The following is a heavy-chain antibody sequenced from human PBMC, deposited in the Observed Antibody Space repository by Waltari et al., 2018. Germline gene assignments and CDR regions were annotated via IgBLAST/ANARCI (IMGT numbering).Heavy chain of an antibody. J-gene: IGHJ4*02. CDR1: GDSMNYW. CDR2: VLGSGRT. CDR3: ARDRGRGLYLDT. Sequence: QLQLQESGPGLVKPSGTLSLICAVSGDSMNYWWSWVRQPPGKGLEWIGQVLGSGRTNYNPSFESRVTISLDTSTHQFALKMTSATAADTALYYCARDRGRGLYLDTWGQGILVTVSP. D-gene: IGHD2-15*01. V-gene: IGHV4-4*02.